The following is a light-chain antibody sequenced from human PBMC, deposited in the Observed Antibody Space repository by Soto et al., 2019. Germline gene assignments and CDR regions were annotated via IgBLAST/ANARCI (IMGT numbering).Light chain of an antibody. J-gene: IGLJ7*01. CDR3: QSYDSSLSGHAV. CDR1: SSNIGAGYD. Sequence: QSVLTQPPSVSGAPGQRVTISCTGSSSNIGAGYDVHWYQQLPGTAPKLLIYGNSNRPSGVPDRFSGSKSGTSASLAITGLQAEDEADYYCQSYDSSLSGHAVFGGVTQLTVL. CDR2: GNS. V-gene: IGLV1-40*01.